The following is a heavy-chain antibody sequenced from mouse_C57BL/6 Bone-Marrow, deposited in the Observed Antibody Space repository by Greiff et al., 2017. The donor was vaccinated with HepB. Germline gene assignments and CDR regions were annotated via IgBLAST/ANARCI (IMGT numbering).Heavy chain of an antibody. CDR2: ISSGSSTI. J-gene: IGHJ1*03. Sequence: EVKLVESGGGLVKPGGSLKLSCAASGFTFSDYGMHWVRQAPDQGLEWVAYISSGSSTIYYADTVKGRFTISRDNANNTLFLQMTRLRSEDTAMYYCARPGVTTLSYWYFDVWGTGTTVTVSS. V-gene: IGHV5-17*01. CDR3: ARPGVTTLSYWYFDV. D-gene: IGHD2-1*01. CDR1: GFTFSDYG.